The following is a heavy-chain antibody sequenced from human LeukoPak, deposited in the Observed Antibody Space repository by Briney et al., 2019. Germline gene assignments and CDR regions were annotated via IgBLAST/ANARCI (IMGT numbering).Heavy chain of an antibody. CDR1: GFTLSDSW. Sequence: GGSLRLSCAASGFTLSDSWMRWVRQAPGKGLAWVSHIGPDGSSTNYADSVKGRFTISRDNAKNTLYLQMSSPRAEDTAVYYCTRDGKRSYDFWGQGTLVTVSS. D-gene: IGHD1-1*01. CDR2: IGPDGSST. V-gene: IGHV3-74*01. CDR3: TRDGKRSYDF. J-gene: IGHJ4*02.